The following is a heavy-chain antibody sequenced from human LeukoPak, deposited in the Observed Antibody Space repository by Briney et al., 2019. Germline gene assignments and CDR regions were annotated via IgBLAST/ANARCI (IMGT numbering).Heavy chain of an antibody. V-gene: IGHV4-4*08. CDR1: GVSVSDHY. CDR3: ARGHYDLNT. Sequence: SETLSLTCTVSGVSVSDHYWSWIRQPPGEGLEWIGYIIASGDSYYSPSLKSRVTISLDTSNNHYSLTLTSVTAADTAVYFCARGHYDLNTWGQGTLVMVSS. D-gene: IGHD3-3*01. J-gene: IGHJ5*02. CDR2: IIASGDS.